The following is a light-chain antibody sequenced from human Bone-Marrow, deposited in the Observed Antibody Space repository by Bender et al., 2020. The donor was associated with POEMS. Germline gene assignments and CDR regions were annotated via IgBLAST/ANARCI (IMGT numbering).Light chain of an antibody. V-gene: IGLV3-1*01. CDR3: QAWDSRNPCV. CDR2: QDT. J-gene: IGLJ1*01. Sequence: SYELTQPPSVSVSPGQTATISCSGDKLGHYSACWYQQKPGQSPVLVIYQDTRRPSGIPQRFSGSKSGNTANLTISGTQATDGADYYCQAWDSRNPCVIGPGTKVTVL. CDR1: KLGHYS.